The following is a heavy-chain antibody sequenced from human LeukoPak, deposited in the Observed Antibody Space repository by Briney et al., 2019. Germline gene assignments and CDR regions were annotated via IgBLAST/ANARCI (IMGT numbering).Heavy chain of an antibody. Sequence: PSETLSLTCAVSGVSITSDTYYWSWIRQPPGKDLEWIGYILHSGSTYHNPSLKSRVTILVDTPRNQFSLKLSSVTAADTAVYFCARTRDFWSAYFDYWGQGILVTVSS. CDR1: GVSITSDTYY. CDR2: ILHSGST. D-gene: IGHD3-3*01. V-gene: IGHV4-30-2*01. CDR3: ARTRDFWSAYFDY. J-gene: IGHJ4*02.